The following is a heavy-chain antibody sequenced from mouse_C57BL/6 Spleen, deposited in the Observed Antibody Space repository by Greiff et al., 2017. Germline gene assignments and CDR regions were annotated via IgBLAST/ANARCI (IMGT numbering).Heavy chain of an antibody. V-gene: IGHV5-9-1*02. J-gene: IGHJ4*01. D-gene: IGHD1-1*02. Sequence: EVKLVESGEGLVKPGGSLKLSCAASGFTFSSYAMSWVRQTPEKRLAWVAYLSSGGDYIYYADTVKGRFTISRDNARNTLYLQMSSLKSEDTAMYYCTRDYFPTYAMDYWGQGTSVTVSS. CDR2: LSSGGDYI. CDR1: GFTFSSYA. CDR3: TRDYFPTYAMDY.